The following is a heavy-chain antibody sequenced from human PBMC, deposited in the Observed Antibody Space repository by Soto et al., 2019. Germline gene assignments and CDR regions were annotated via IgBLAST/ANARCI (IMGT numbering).Heavy chain of an antibody. Sequence: PSETLSLTCTVSGGSSNSGDYHWTWIRQFPGKDLEWIGGIYYSASTYYNPSLVSRLTISLDTSKNQFSLRLTSATAVDTAVYYCARDSRTPSGGMDVWGQGTTVTVSS. CDR2: IYYSAST. CDR3: ARDSRTPSGGMDV. CDR1: GGSSNSGDYH. J-gene: IGHJ6*02. V-gene: IGHV4-30-4*01.